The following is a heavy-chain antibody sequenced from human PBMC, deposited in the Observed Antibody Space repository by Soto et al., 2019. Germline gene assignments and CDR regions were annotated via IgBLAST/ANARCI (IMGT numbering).Heavy chain of an antibody. CDR3: ARDNKAVADHAFDI. D-gene: IGHD6-19*01. V-gene: IGHV1-46*01. J-gene: IGHJ3*02. Sequence: GASVKVSCKASGYTFTSYGISWVRQAPGQGLEWMGIINPSGGSTSYAQKFQGRVTITADKSTSTAYMELSSLRSEDTAVYYCARDNKAVADHAFDIWGQGTMVTVSS. CDR2: INPSGGST. CDR1: GYTFTSYG.